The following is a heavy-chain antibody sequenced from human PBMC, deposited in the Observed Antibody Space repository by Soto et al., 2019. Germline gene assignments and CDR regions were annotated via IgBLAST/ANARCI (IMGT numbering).Heavy chain of an antibody. CDR1: GYTFTGYY. Sequence: QVQLVQSGAEVKKPGASVKVSCKASGYTFTGYYMHWVRQAPGQGREWMGWINPNSGGTKYAQKFQGRVTMTRDTSISTAYMELSRLRSDDTAVYYCASNVDTAMAAELDYWGQGTLVTVSS. CDR3: ASNVDTAMAAELDY. CDR2: INPNSGGT. D-gene: IGHD5-18*01. V-gene: IGHV1-2*02. J-gene: IGHJ4*02.